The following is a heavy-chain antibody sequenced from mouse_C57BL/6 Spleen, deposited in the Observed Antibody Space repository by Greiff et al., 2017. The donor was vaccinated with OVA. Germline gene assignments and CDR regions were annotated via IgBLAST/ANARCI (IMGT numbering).Heavy chain of an antibody. CDR1: GYTFTDYY. J-gene: IGHJ3*01. V-gene: IGHV1-26*01. Sequence: VQLQQSGPELVKPGASVKISCKASGYTFTDYYMNWVKQSHGKSLEWIGDINPNNGGTSYNQKFKGKATLTVDKSSSTAYMELSSLTSEDSAVYYCARGDAAWFANWGQGTLVTVSA. CDR2: INPNNGGT. CDR3: ARGDAAWFAN.